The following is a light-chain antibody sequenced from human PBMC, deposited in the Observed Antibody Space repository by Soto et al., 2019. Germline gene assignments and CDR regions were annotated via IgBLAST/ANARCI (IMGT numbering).Light chain of an antibody. J-gene: IGKJ1*01. CDR1: QSISSN. V-gene: IGKV3-15*01. CDR3: QQYNNWPRT. Sequence: EFVLTQSPGTLSLSPGKRATLSCRASQSISSNLAWYQQKPGQAPRLLIYGASTRATGIPARFSGSGSGTEFTLTISSLQSEDFAVYYCQQYNNWPRTFGQGTKVDIK. CDR2: GAS.